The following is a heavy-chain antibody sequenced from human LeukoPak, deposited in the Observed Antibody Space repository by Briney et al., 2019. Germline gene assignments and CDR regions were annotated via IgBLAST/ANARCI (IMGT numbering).Heavy chain of an antibody. D-gene: IGHD2-2*02. CDR2: ITGNGVNT. V-gene: IGHV3-23*01. CDR3: AKPRADIPATVFDS. J-gene: IGHJ4*02. Sequence: GGSLRLSCATSGFTYTSYAMNWVRKAPGKGLEWVAAITGNGVNTYYADSVKGRFTISSDPSKNTLFLQMHSLRADDTAVYYCAKPRADIPATVFDSWGQGALVTVSS. CDR1: GFTYTSYA.